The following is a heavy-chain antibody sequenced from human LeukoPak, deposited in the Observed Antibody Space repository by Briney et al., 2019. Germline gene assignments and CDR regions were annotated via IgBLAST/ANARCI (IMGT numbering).Heavy chain of an antibody. Sequence: GASVKVSCKASGYTFTSYYMHWVRQAPGQGLEWMGIINPSGGSTSYAQKFQGRVTMTRDMSTSTVYMELSSLRSEDTAVYYCARGYPGKVVAAMYYYYYYMDVWGKGTTVTVSS. CDR1: GYTFTSYY. J-gene: IGHJ6*03. V-gene: IGHV1-46*01. CDR2: INPSGGST. D-gene: IGHD2-15*01. CDR3: ARGYPGKVVAAMYYYYYYMDV.